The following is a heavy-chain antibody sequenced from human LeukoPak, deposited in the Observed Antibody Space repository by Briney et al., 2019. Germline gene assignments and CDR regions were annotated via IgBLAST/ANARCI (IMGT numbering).Heavy chain of an antibody. V-gene: IGHV4-59*08. CDR1: GGSISSYY. CDR3: ARKAYFDY. J-gene: IGHJ4*02. CDR2: IYYSGST. Sequence: PSETLSLTCTVSGGSISSYYWSWIRQPPGKGLEWIGNIYYSGSTNYNPSLKSRVTISVDTSKNQISLKLNFVTAADTAVYYCARKAYFDYWGQGTLVTVSS.